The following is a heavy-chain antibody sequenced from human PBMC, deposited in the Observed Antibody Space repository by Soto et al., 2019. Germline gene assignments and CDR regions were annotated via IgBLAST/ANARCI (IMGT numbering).Heavy chain of an antibody. V-gene: IGHV3-53*01. Sequence: GGSLRLSCAVSGLTVSGKKYVAWVRQAPGKGLEWVSGFYDLDGTYYADSLKGRFTTSGDSSRTIVYLQMNGLRPEDTAVYYCATWHLQEHAYDIWGQGTTVTVSS. CDR3: ATWHLQEHAYDI. CDR1: GLTVSGKKY. CDR2: FYDLDGT. D-gene: IGHD4-4*01. J-gene: IGHJ3*02.